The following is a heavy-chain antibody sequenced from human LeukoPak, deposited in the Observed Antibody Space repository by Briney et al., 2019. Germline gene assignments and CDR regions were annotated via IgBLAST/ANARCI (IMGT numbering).Heavy chain of an antibody. CDR1: GFSLSTSGLA. CDR3: AHRRGYNALAFDY. V-gene: IGHV2-5*02. D-gene: IGHD5-24*01. CDR2: IYWDDDK. J-gene: IGHJ4*02. Sequence: VSGPTLVNPTQTLTLTCTFSGFSLSTSGLAVGWIRQPPGKALEWLALIYWDDDKRYTPSLKSTLTITKDPSKNQVVLRMTNMDPVDTATYYCAHRRGYNALAFDYWGRGTLVTVSS.